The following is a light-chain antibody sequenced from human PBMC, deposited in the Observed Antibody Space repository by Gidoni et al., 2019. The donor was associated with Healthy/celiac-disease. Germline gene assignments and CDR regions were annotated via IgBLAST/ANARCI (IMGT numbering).Light chain of an antibody. J-gene: IGLJ2*01. CDR2: GNS. CDR3: QSYDSSDVV. CDR1: SSNIGAGYD. V-gene: IGLV1-40*01. Sequence: QSVLTQPPSVSGAPGQRVTISCTGSSSNIGAGYDVPWYQQLPGTAPKLLIYGNSNRPSGVPDRFSGSKSGTSASLAITGLQAEDEADYYCQSYDSSDVVFGGGTKLTVL.